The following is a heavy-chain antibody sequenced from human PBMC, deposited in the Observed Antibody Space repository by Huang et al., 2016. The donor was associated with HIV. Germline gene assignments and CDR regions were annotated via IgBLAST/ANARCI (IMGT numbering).Heavy chain of an antibody. D-gene: IGHD2-15*01. V-gene: IGHV1-8*01. J-gene: IGHJ4*02. CDR3: ARGYCSGATCYRYFDY. CDR2: MNPKSGKR. CDR1: GYNFTSYD. Sequence: QVQLVQSGAEVKKPGASVKVSCKASGYNFTSYDINWVRQATGQGLEWMGWMNPKSGKRGYAQKFQVRVTMTRNTSKNTAYMGLSGRRSEDTAVYYCARGYCSGATCYRYFDYWGQGTLVTVS.